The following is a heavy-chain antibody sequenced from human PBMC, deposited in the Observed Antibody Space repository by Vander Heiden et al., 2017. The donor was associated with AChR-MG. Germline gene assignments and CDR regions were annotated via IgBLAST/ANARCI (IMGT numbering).Heavy chain of an antibody. Sequence: DVQLVESAVGLVWPAGALRLPRSATGFTLGSYSMNWGRQAPGKGLEWVAYISSSSSTIYDADSVEGRFTSSRDNAKNTLYLKMNRLRAGDTAVYYCARESWRGRGDYGTAWGQGTLVTVSS. CDR1: GFTLGSYS. V-gene: IGHV3-48*01. J-gene: IGHJ4*02. CDR3: ARESWRGRGDYGTA. CDR2: ISSSSSTI. D-gene: IGHD4-17*01.